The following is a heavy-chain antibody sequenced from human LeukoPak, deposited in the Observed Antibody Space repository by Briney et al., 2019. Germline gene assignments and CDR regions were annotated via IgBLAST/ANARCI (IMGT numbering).Heavy chain of an antibody. CDR1: GYSISSGYY. CDR3: ARGGYSSSQYYFDY. Sequence: SATLSLTCAVSGYSISSGYYWGWIRQPPGTGLEWIGSIYHSGSTYYNPSLKSRVTISVDTSKNQFSLKLSSVTAADTAVYYCARGGYSSSQYYFDYWGQGTLVTVSS. V-gene: IGHV4-38-2*01. J-gene: IGHJ4*02. CDR2: IYHSGST. D-gene: IGHD6-13*01.